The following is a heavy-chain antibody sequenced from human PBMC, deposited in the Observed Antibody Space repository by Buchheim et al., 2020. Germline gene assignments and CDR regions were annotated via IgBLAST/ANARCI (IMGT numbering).Heavy chain of an antibody. CDR1: GFTFSSFE. CDR2: ISSSGSTK. V-gene: IGHV3-48*03. CDR3: ASLKGRTGTGYGMDV. Sequence: EVQLVESGGGLVLPGGSLRLSCAVAGFTFSSFEMNWVRQAPGKGLEWVSYISSSGSTKYYADSVKGRFNISRDNAEKSMYLQMNSLRVEDTAAYYCASLKGRTGTGYGMDVWGQGTT. J-gene: IGHJ6*02. D-gene: IGHD1-1*01.